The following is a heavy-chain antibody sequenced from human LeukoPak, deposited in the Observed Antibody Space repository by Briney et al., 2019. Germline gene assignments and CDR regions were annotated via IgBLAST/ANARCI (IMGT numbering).Heavy chain of an antibody. CDR3: ARDPGIAVAGLYYYYGMDV. D-gene: IGHD6-19*01. CDR1: GFTFSSYA. CDR2: ISYDGSNK. V-gene: IGHV3-30*04. J-gene: IGHJ6*02. Sequence: GRSLRLSCAASGFTFSSYAMQWVRQAPGKGLEWVAVISYDGSNKYYADSVKGRFTISRDNSKNTLYLQMNSLRAEDTAVYYCARDPGIAVAGLYYYYGMDVWGQGTTVTVSS.